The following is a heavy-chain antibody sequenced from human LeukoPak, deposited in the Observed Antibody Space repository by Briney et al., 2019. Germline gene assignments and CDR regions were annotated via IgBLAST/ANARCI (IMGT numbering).Heavy chain of an antibody. D-gene: IGHD5-12*01. CDR2: INPNSGGT. CDR1: GYTFTGYY. V-gene: IGHV1-2*02. Sequence: GASVKVSCKASGYTFTGYYMHWVQQAPGQGLEWMGWINPNSGGTNYAQKFQGRVTMTRDTSISTAYMELSRLRSDDTAVYYCAGGGPSSYSGYDLGFDYWGQGTLVTVSS. CDR3: AGGGPSSYSGYDLGFDY. J-gene: IGHJ4*02.